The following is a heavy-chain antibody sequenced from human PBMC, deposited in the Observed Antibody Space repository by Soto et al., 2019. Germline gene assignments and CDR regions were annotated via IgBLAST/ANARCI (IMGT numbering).Heavy chain of an antibody. Sequence: SETLSLTCAVYGGSFSGYYWSWFRQPPGKGLEWIGEINHSGSTNYNPSLKSRVTISVDTSKNQFSLKLSSVTAADTAVYYCARRTYYYDSSGLDYWGQGTLVT. CDR3: ARRTYYYDSSGLDY. CDR2: INHSGST. D-gene: IGHD3-22*01. CDR1: GGSFSGYY. J-gene: IGHJ4*02. V-gene: IGHV4-34*01.